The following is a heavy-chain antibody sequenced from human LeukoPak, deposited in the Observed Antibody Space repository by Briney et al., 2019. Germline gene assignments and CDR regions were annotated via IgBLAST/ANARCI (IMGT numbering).Heavy chain of an antibody. CDR3: TTDEEQWLAYYFDY. D-gene: IGHD6-19*01. Sequence: PGGSLRLSRAASGFTFSNAWMSWVRQAPGKGLEWVGRIKSKTDGGTTDYAAPVKGRFTISRDDSKNTLYLQMNSLKTEDTAVYYCTTDEEQWLAYYFDYWGQGTLVTVSS. V-gene: IGHV3-15*01. J-gene: IGHJ4*02. CDR2: IKSKTDGGTT. CDR1: GFTFSNAW.